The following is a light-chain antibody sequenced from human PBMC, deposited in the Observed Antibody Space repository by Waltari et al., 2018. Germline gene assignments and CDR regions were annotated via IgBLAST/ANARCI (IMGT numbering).Light chain of an antibody. Sequence: DIVMTQSPDSLAVSLGERTSINCKASPSVLYSPDNKNYLAWYRQKPGQPPNLLIYWASTRESGVPGRFSGSGSGTDFTLTISSLQAEDVAVYYCQQYYSTPYTFGQGTKLEIK. J-gene: IGKJ2*01. V-gene: IGKV4-1*01. CDR3: QQYYSTPYT. CDR1: PSVLYSPDNKNY. CDR2: WAS.